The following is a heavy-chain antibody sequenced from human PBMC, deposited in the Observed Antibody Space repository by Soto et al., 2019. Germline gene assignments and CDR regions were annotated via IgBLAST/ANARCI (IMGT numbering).Heavy chain of an antibody. J-gene: IGHJ6*02. CDR3: AKDQGGSGSYGMDV. Sequence: QVHLVESGGGVVQPGRSLRLSCAASGFTFSSYGMHWVRQAPGKGLEWVAVILYDGSNKYYADSVKGRFTISRDNSKNTLYLQMNSLRAEDTAVYYCAKDQGGSGSYGMDVWGQGTTVTVSS. CDR1: GFTFSSYG. V-gene: IGHV3-30*18. CDR2: ILYDGSNK. D-gene: IGHD3-10*01.